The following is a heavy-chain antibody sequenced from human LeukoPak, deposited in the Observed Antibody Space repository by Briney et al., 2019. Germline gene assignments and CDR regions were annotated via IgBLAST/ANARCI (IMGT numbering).Heavy chain of an antibody. CDR2: VSYDGSNT. CDR3: AKDPSLRTTLPL. D-gene: IGHD1-1*01. CDR1: GFTFTHYG. V-gene: IGHV3-30*18. Sequence: GGSLRLSCAASGFTFTHYGMHWVRQAPGKGLEWVALVSYDGSNTYYVDSVKGRFIISRDNSRNTLYLQMNSLRAEDTAVYYCAKDPSLRTTLPLWGQGTRVTVSS. J-gene: IGHJ4*02.